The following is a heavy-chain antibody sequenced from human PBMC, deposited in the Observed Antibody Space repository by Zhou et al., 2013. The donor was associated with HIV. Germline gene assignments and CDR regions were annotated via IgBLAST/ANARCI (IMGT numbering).Heavy chain of an antibody. Sequence: QVQLVQSGAEVRKPGASVQVSCKTSGYTFTGYYIHWVRQAPGQGLEWVAWINPNNGDTNYAQKFQGRVTMSTDRPTSTVYMELRSLRSDDTAVYYCARDRRIAAATGPDYYYAMDVWAKGPRSSSP. CDR1: GYTFTGYY. J-gene: IGHJ6*02. D-gene: IGHD6-13*01. CDR2: INPNNGDT. V-gene: IGHV1-2*02. CDR3: ARDRRIAAATGPDYYYAMDV.